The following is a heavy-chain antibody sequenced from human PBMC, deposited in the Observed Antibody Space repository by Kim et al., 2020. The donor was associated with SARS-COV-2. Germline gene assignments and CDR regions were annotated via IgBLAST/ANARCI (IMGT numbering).Heavy chain of an antibody. J-gene: IGHJ4*02. CDR3: NRGHTYGIY. CDR2: ILSKNYGGRI. Sequence: GGSLRLSCSASGFTFGDYAMSWFRQAPGKGLEWIGYILSKNYGGRIEYAASVNGRFTISRDDSKSLLYLQMNSLKTDDTAVYYCNRGHTYGIYWGQGILVTVSS. CDR1: GFTFGDYA. V-gene: IGHV3-49*03. D-gene: IGHD5-18*01.